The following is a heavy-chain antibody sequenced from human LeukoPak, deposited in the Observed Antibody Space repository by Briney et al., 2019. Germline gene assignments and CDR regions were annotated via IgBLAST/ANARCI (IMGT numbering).Heavy chain of an antibody. Sequence: SETLSLTCAAYGGSFSGYYWSWIRQPPGKGLEWIGEINHSGSTNYNPSLKSRLTISVDTSKNKFSLRLSSVTAADTAVYYCARGRGYYGSGRGYWYFDLWGRGTLVTVSS. CDR3: ARGRGYYGSGRGYWYFDL. D-gene: IGHD3-10*01. V-gene: IGHV4-34*01. CDR1: GGSFSGYY. J-gene: IGHJ2*01. CDR2: INHSGST.